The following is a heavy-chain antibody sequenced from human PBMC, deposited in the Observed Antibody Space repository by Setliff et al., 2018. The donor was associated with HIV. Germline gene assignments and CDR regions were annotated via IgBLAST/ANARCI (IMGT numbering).Heavy chain of an antibody. Sequence: SETLSLTCTVSGGSISNDYWHWIRQSPGRGLEWIGYIYYTGSTNYNPSLKSRVTISVEASKNQISLKLTAVTAADSAVYYCAREADGIDFWGQGTLVTVSS. CDR3: AREADGIDF. CDR1: GGSISNDY. D-gene: IGHD2-15*01. CDR2: IYYTGST. V-gene: IGHV4-59*12. J-gene: IGHJ4*02.